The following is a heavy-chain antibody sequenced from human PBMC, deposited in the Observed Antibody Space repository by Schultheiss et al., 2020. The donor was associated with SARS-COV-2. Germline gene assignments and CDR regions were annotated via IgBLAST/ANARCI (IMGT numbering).Heavy chain of an antibody. V-gene: IGHV1-2*02. CDR3: AIVKGAAAGY. Sequence: GESLKISCKASGYTFTGYYMHWVRQAPGQGLEWMGWINPNSGGTNYAQKFQGRVTMTRDTSISTAYMELSRLRSDDTAVYYCAIVKGAAAGYWGQGTLVTVSS. D-gene: IGHD6-13*01. CDR1: GYTFTGYY. J-gene: IGHJ4*02. CDR2: INPNSGGT.